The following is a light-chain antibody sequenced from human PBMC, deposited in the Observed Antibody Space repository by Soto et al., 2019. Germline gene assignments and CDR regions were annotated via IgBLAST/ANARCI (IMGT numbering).Light chain of an antibody. CDR1: QSVSSSY. J-gene: IGKJ2*01. Sequence: EIVLTQSPGTLSLSPGERATLSCRASQSVSSSYLAWYQQKPGQAPRLLIYGASSRATGIPDRCSGSGSGTDFTLTSSRLEPEDFAVYYCQQYYNSLYTFGQGTKLEIK. CDR3: QQYYNSLYT. CDR2: GAS. V-gene: IGKV3-20*01.